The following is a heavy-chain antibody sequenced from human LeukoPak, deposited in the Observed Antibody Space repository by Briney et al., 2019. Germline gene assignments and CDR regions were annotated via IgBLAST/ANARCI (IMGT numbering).Heavy chain of an antibody. CDR2: TSAYNGNT. CDR1: GYTFTIYG. Sequence: ASVKVSFKASGYTFTIYGISWVRQAPGQGLELMGWTSAYNGNTTYSQKLQSRVTITTDTSTSTAYMELRSLRSDDTAVYYCATFIQGAARGYYFDYWGQGTLVTVSS. D-gene: IGHD6-6*01. CDR3: ATFIQGAARGYYFDY. J-gene: IGHJ4*02. V-gene: IGHV1-18*01.